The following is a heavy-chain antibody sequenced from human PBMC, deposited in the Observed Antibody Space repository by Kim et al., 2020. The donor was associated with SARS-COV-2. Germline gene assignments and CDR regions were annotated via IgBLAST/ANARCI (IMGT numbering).Heavy chain of an antibody. J-gene: IGHJ5*02. V-gene: IGHV3-21*01. Sequence: GGSLRPSCAASGFTFSSYSMNWVRQAPGKGLEWVSSISSSSSYIYYADSVKGRFTISRDNAKNSLYLQMNSLRAEDTAVYYCARFSRPVYCSSTSCYGTAVVDPWGQGTLVTVSS. CDR3: ARFSRPVYCSSTSCYGTAVVDP. D-gene: IGHD2-2*01. CDR1: GFTFSSYS. CDR2: ISSSSSYI.